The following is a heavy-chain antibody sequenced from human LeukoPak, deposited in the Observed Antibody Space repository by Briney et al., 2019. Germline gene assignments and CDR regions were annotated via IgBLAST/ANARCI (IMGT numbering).Heavy chain of an antibody. Sequence: GGSLRLSCAASGFPFDAYAMSWVRQVPGKGLEWVSLITWNGVSTEYADSVSGRFTISRDNAKNSLYLQMNSLRAEDTALFYCARSPARNYDNTSPAPYFDSWGQGALVTVSS. CDR2: ITWNGVST. V-gene: IGHV3-20*04. J-gene: IGHJ4*02. D-gene: IGHD3-22*01. CDR1: GFPFDAYA. CDR3: ARSPARNYDNTSPAPYFDS.